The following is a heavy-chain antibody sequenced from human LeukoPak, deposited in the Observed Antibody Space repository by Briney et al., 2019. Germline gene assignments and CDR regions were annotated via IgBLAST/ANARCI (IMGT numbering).Heavy chain of an antibody. D-gene: IGHD5-18*01. J-gene: IGHJ5*02. CDR1: GFTFSDYY. V-gene: IGHV3-11*04. Sequence: PGGSLRLSCAASGFTFSDYYMSWIRQAPGKGLEWVSYISSSGSTIYYADSVKGRFTISRDNAKNSLYLQMNSLRAEDTAVYYCARDREIQLWFAWFDPWGQGTLVTVSS. CDR3: ARDREIQLWFAWFDP. CDR2: ISSSGSTI.